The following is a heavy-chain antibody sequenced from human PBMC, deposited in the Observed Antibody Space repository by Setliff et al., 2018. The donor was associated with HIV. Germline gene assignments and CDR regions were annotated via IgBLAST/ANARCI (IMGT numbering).Heavy chain of an antibody. CDR1: GGSINSTSYY. V-gene: IGHV4-39*01. J-gene: IGHJ4*02. CDR2: IYHTGST. Sequence: SETLSLTCTVSGGSINSTSYYWGWIRQPPWNGLEWIGSIYHTGSTYYKPSLKSRVTISVDTSKNQSSLRLSSVAAGDTAVYYCARSIVPVASGYYYFEYWGQGTLVTVSS. CDR3: ARSIVPVASGYYYFEY. D-gene: IGHD3-3*01.